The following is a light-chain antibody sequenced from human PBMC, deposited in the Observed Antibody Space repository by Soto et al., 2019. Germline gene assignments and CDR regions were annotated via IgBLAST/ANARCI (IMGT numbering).Light chain of an antibody. CDR2: KNN. V-gene: IGLV1-47*01. CDR1: SSNIGSNY. J-gene: IGLJ1*01. Sequence: VLTQPPSASGTPGQRVTISCSGSSSNIGSNYVYWYQQLPGTAPKLLIYKNNQRPSGVPDRFSGSKSGTSASLAISGLRSEDEADYYCAAWDDSLTTCVFGNGTKVTVL. CDR3: AAWDDSLTTCV.